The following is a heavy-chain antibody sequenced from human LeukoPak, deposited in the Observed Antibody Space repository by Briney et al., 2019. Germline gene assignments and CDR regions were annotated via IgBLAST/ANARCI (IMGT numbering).Heavy chain of an antibody. CDR2: INTSGNS. Sequence: PSETLSLTCTVSGGSISSYYWSWIRHPAGKALEWIGRINTSGNSNYNPSLRSRVTMSVETSKNQCSLNLSSVTAADTAVYYCAREGGGPRWLDPWGQGTLVTVSS. V-gene: IGHV4-4*07. CDR3: AREGGGPRWLDP. CDR1: GGSISSYY. J-gene: IGHJ5*02. D-gene: IGHD6-25*01.